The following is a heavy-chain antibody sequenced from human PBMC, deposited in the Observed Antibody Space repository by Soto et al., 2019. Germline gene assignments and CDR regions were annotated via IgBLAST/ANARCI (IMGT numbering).Heavy chain of an antibody. Sequence: ASVKVSCKASGGTFSSYAISWVRQAPGQGLEWMGGIIPIFGTANYAQKFQGRVTITADESTSTAYMELSSLRSEDTAVYYCARVKGDEEWIQLWSPNDAFDIWGQGTMVTVSS. D-gene: IGHD5-18*01. CDR2: IIPIFGTA. CDR1: GGTFSSYA. CDR3: ARVKGDEEWIQLWSPNDAFDI. V-gene: IGHV1-69*13. J-gene: IGHJ3*02.